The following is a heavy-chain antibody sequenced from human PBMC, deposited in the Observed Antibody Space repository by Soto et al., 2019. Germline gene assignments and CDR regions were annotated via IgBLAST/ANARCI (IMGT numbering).Heavy chain of an antibody. V-gene: IGHV4-34*01. J-gene: IGHJ5*02. D-gene: IGHD3-3*01. CDR3: ARDHRHYDCWSGYEYNWFDP. CDR2: INHSGST. Sequence: SETLSLTCAVYGGSFSGYYWSWIRQPPGKGLEWIGEINHSGSTNYNPSLKSRVTISVDTSKNQFSLKLSSVTAADTAVYYCARDHRHYDCWSGYEYNWFDPWGQGTLVTVSS. CDR1: GGSFSGYY.